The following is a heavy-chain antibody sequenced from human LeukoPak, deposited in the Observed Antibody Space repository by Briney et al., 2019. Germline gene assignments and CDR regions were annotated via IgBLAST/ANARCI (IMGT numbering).Heavy chain of an antibody. Sequence: PSETLSLTCTVSGDSITSFYCSWIRQPPGKGLEWIGYIYYSGDTNYNPSLKSRVAMSVDTSKNQLSLKLSSVTAADTAVYYCARWADIVVVPAAPDGMDVWGQGTTVTVSS. V-gene: IGHV4-59*12. D-gene: IGHD2-2*01. CDR1: GDSITSFY. CDR2: IYYSGDT. CDR3: ARWADIVVVPAAPDGMDV. J-gene: IGHJ6*02.